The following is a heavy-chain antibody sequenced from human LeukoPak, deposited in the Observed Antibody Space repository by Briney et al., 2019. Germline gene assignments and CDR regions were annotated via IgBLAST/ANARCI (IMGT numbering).Heavy chain of an antibody. CDR2: ISGSASST. J-gene: IGHJ4*02. V-gene: IGHV3-23*01. CDR3: AKEGYCGGTSCKYSDS. CDR1: GFMFSSYA. Sequence: GGSLRLSCAGSGFMFSSYAMSWVRQAPGKGLEWVSGISGSASSTYYADSVKGRFTISRDNSKNTLHLQMNSLRAEDTAVYYCAKEGYCGGTSCKYSDSWGQGTLVTVSS. D-gene: IGHD2-2*01.